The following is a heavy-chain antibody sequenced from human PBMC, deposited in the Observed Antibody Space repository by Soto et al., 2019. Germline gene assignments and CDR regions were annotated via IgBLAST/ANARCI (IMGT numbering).Heavy chain of an antibody. CDR1: GGSVSSGSYY. V-gene: IGHV4-61*01. Sequence: ASETLSLTCTVSGGSVSSGSYYWSWIRQPPGKGLEWIGYIYYSGSTNYNPSLKSRVTISVDTSKNQFSLKLSSVTAADTAVYYCARVLNRAGTYYYYGMDVWGQGTTVTVSS. CDR3: ARVLNRAGTYYYYGMDV. D-gene: IGHD6-13*01. CDR2: IYYSGST. J-gene: IGHJ6*02.